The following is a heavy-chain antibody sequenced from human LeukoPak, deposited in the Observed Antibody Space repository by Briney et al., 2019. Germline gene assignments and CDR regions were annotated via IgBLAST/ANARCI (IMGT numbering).Heavy chain of an antibody. D-gene: IGHD2-2*01. CDR2: IIPIFGTA. V-gene: IGHV1-69*06. CDR3: ASLGSQGYCSSTSCPSQVDY. J-gene: IGHJ4*02. CDR1: GGTFSSYA. Sequence: SSVKVSCKASGGTFSSYAISWVRQAPGQGLEWMGRIIPIFGTANYAQKFQGRVTITADKSTSTAYMELSSLRSEDTAVYYCASLGSQGYCSSTSCPSQVDYWGQGTLVTVSS.